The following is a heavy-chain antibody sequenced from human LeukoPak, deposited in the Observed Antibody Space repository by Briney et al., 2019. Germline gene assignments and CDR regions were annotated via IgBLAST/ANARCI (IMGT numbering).Heavy chain of an antibody. CDR1: GFTFSSYA. CDR3: AKDLTPKPVYYYDSSGYYSG. V-gene: IGHV3-23*01. D-gene: IGHD3-22*01. CDR2: ISGSGGST. J-gene: IGHJ4*02. Sequence: GGSLRLSCAASGFTFSSYAMSWVRLAPGKGLEWVSAISGSGGSTYYADSVKGRFTISRDNSKNTLYLQMNSLRAEDTAVYYCAKDLTPKPVYYYDSSGYYSGWGQGTLVTVSS.